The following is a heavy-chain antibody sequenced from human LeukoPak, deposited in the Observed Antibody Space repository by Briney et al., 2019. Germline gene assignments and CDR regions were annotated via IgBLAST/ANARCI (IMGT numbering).Heavy chain of an antibody. D-gene: IGHD2-21*01. J-gene: IGHJ4*02. Sequence: GASVKVSCKASGYSFTNYGISWVRQAPGQGLEWMGWISAYNGYTHFAQKFQGRVTMTTDTSTSTAYMELRSLRSDDTAVYYCARSSSVTIPGYYFDYWGQGTLVTVSS. CDR3: ARSSSVTIPGYYFDY. CDR2: ISAYNGYT. V-gene: IGHV1-18*01. CDR1: GYSFTNYG.